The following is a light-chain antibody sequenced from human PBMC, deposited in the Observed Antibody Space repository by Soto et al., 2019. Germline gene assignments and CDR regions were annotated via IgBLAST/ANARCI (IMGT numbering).Light chain of an antibody. Sequence: LSLSPGERATLSCRASQSFSSYLAWYQQKPGQAPRLLIYDASKRATGIPARFSGRGSGTDFTLTISSLEPEDFAVYYCQQRSNWPPVITFGQGTRLEIK. J-gene: IGKJ5*01. V-gene: IGKV3-11*01. CDR2: DAS. CDR1: QSFSSY. CDR3: QQRSNWPPVIT.